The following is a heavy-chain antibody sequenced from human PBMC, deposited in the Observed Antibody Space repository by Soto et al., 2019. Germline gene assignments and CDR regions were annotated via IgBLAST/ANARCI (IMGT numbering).Heavy chain of an antibody. V-gene: IGHV4-34*01. CDR1: GGSFSGYY. Sequence: SETLSLTCAVYGGSFSGYYWSWIRQPPGKGLEWIGEINHSGSTNYNPSLKSRVTISVDTSKNQFSLKLSSVTAADTAVYYCARAGTGTTSRAHYNWFDPWGQGTLVTVSS. CDR2: INHSGST. CDR3: ARAGTGTTSRAHYNWFDP. J-gene: IGHJ5*02. D-gene: IGHD1-7*01.